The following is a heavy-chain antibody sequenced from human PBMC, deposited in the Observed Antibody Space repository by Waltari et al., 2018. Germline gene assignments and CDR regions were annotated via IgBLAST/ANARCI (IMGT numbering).Heavy chain of an antibody. D-gene: IGHD2-21*01. J-gene: IGHJ4*02. CDR2: INYSGST. CDR1: GGSIRSYY. V-gene: IGHV4-59*01. Sequence: QVQLQESGPGLVTPSETLSLTCTVSGGSIRSYYWSWIRQPPGKGLEWTGYINYSGSTNYNPDHKSRVTISVDTSKNQVALKVSSGTAADTDVYYCAGDPCGGDCPLDYWGQGTLVTVSS. CDR3: AGDPCGGDCPLDY.